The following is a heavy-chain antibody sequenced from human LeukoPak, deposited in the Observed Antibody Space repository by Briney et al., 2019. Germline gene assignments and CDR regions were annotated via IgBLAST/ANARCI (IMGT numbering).Heavy chain of an antibody. J-gene: IGHJ5*02. Sequence: GASVKVSCKASGYTFTGYYMHWVRQAPGQGLEWMGWINPNSGGTNYAQKFQGRVTMTRDTSISTAYMELSRLRSDDTAVYYCAREEQQLVGRRGNWFDPWGQGTLVTVSS. V-gene: IGHV1-2*02. CDR2: INPNSGGT. CDR3: AREEQQLVGRRGNWFDP. D-gene: IGHD6-13*01. CDR1: GYTFTGYY.